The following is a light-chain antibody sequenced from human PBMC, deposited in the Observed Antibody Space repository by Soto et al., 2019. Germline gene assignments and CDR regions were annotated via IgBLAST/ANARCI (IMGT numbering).Light chain of an antibody. Sequence: IQLTQSPSSLSASVGDRGTITCQASQDISNYLNWYQQKPGKAPKLLIYAASSLESGVPSRFSGSGSGTDFTLTISSLQPEDFATYYCQQNHSPPPITFGQGTRLE. J-gene: IGKJ5*01. V-gene: IGKV1-39*01. CDR2: AAS. CDR3: QQNHSPPPIT. CDR1: QDISNY.